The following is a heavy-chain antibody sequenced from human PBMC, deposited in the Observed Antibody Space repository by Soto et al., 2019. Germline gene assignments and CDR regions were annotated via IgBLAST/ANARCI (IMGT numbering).Heavy chain of an antibody. Sequence: SVKFSCKASGGTFSSYAISWVRQAPGQGLEWMGGIIPIFGTANYAQKFQGRVTITADKSTSTAYMELSSLRSEDTAVYYCARAQPPIYSTGPYYFDYWGQGTLVTVSS. J-gene: IGHJ4*02. V-gene: IGHV1-69*06. D-gene: IGHD6-25*01. CDR1: GGTFSSYA. CDR2: IIPIFGTA. CDR3: ARAQPPIYSTGPYYFDY.